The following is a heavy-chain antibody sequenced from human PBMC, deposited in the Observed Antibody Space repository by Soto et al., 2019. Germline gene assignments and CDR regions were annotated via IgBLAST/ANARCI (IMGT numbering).Heavy chain of an antibody. CDR1: GYTFSTYY. CDR3: ARAQGYCISTSCYTEYYYYGMDV. CDR2: INPNSGGT. Sequence: ASVKVSCKASGYTFSTYYMHWVRQAPGQGYEWMGWINPNSGGTNYAQKFQGWVTMTRDTSISTAYMELSRLRSDDTAVYYCARAQGYCISTSCYTEYYYYGMDVWGQGTTVTVSS. D-gene: IGHD2-2*02. J-gene: IGHJ6*02. V-gene: IGHV1-2*04.